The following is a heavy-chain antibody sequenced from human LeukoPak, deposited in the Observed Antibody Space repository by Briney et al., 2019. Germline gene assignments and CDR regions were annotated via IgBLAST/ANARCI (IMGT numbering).Heavy chain of an antibody. CDR2: IWNAGTNT. Sequence: GGSLRLSCAASGFSFSTYGMHWVRQAPGKGLEWVALIWNAGTNTYYAGSVKGQFTISRDSSKNTLYLQMNSLRAEDTAVYYCAGDTPPGGDYYFDYWGQGTLVIVSS. CDR3: AGDTPPGGDYYFDY. D-gene: IGHD3-16*01. J-gene: IGHJ4*02. CDR1: GFSFSTYG. V-gene: IGHV3-33*01.